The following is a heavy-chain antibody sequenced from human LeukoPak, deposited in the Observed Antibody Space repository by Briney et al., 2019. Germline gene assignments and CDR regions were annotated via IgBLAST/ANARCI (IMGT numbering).Heavy chain of an antibody. CDR2: IKNDGSIA. CDR1: GFTFNNYW. Sequence: GGSLRLSCATSGFTFNNYWMSWLRQAPGKGLVWVSRIKNDGSIATYADSVKGRFTISRDNARNTLYLQMNSLRVDDTAVYYCAKSDWFDPWGRGTLVTVSP. V-gene: IGHV3-74*01. J-gene: IGHJ5*02. CDR3: AKSDWFDP.